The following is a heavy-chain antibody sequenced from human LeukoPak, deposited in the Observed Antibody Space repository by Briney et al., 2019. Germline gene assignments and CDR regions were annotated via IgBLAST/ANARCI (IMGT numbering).Heavy chain of an antibody. CDR1: GFTFSTYW. Sequence: GGSLRLSCAASGFTFSTYWMNWVRQAPGKGLEWVANINQDGSAKYYVDSMKGRFSISRDNAKDSLYLQMNSLRAEDTAVYYCARALTTLTYEGYWGQGTLVTVSS. CDR3: ARALTTLTYEGY. V-gene: IGHV3-7*01. CDR2: INQDGSAK. J-gene: IGHJ4*02. D-gene: IGHD1-1*01.